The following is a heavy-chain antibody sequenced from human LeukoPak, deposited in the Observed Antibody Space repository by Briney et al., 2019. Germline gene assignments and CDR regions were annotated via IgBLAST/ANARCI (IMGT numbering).Heavy chain of an antibody. CDR1: GYTFTDYY. Sequence: ASVKVSCKASGYTFTDYYMHWVRQAPGQGLEWMGWINPNSGGTNYAQKFQGRVTMTRNTSISTAYMELSSLRSEDTAVYYCARRGSSWYNYFDPWGQGTLVTVSS. CDR3: ARRGSSWYNYFDP. J-gene: IGHJ5*02. D-gene: IGHD6-13*01. CDR2: INPNSGGT. V-gene: IGHV1-2*02.